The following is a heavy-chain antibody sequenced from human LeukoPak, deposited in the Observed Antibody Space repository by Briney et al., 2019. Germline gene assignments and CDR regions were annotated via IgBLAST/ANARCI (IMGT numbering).Heavy chain of an antibody. V-gene: IGHV4-34*01. Sequence: PSETLSLTCAVYGGSFSGYYWSWIRQPPGKGLEWIGEINHSGSTNYNPSLKSRVTISVDTSKNQFSLKLSSVTAADTAVYYCARGQITMIVVVTPWFDPWGQGTLVTVSS. D-gene: IGHD3-22*01. CDR2: INHSGST. CDR1: GGSFSGYY. CDR3: ARGQITMIVVVTPWFDP. J-gene: IGHJ5*02.